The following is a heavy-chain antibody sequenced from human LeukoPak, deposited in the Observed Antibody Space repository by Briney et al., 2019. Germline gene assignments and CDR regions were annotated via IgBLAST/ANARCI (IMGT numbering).Heavy chain of an antibody. CDR3: AREPIYYYDSSGYVDA. Sequence: PGGSLRLSCAASGFTVSINYMSWVRQAPGKGLEWVSVIYSGGSTYYADSVKGRFTISRDNSKNTLYLQMNSLRAEDTAVYYCAREPIYYYDSSGYVDAWGQGTMVTVSS. V-gene: IGHV3-66*02. D-gene: IGHD3-22*01. J-gene: IGHJ3*01. CDR2: IYSGGST. CDR1: GFTVSINY.